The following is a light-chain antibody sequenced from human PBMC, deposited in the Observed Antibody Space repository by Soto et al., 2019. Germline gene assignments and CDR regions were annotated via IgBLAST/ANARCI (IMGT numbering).Light chain of an antibody. J-gene: IGLJ3*02. CDR2: EVN. V-gene: IGLV2-23*02. CDR1: SSDVGTYNF. CDR3: CSFAGSITWV. Sequence: QSALTQLASVSGSPGQSITISCTGTSSDVGTYNFVSWYQHHPGKAPKLMIYEVNKRPSGVSNRFSGSKSANTASLTISGLQAEDEADYYCCSFAGSITWVFGGGTKLTVL.